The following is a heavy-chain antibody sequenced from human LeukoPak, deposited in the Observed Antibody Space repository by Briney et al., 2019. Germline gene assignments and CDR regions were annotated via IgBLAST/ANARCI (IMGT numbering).Heavy chain of an antibody. V-gene: IGHV4-39*07. CDR3: ARGSYDSSDFEYFHH. J-gene: IGHJ1*01. D-gene: IGHD3-22*01. Sequence: SETLSLTCTVSAGSVSNGPYYWGWIRQPPGKRLEWIGTFYYSGSTDYNPSLKSRVTISEDTSKNQFSLKLSSVTAADTAVYYCARGSYDSSDFEYFHHWGQGTLVTVSS. CDR1: AGSVSNGPYY. CDR2: FYYSGST.